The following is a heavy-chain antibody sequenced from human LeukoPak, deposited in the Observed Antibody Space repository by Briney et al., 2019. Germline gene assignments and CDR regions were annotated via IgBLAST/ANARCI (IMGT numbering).Heavy chain of an antibody. V-gene: IGHV1-69*13. CDR3: ASRNYYDSSGYYYHLYY. D-gene: IGHD3-22*01. CDR1: GGTFSSYA. Sequence: SVKVSCKASGGTFSSYAISWVRQAPGQGLEWMGGIIPIFGTANYAQKFQGRVTITADESTSTAYMELSSLRSEDTAVYYCASRNYYDSSGYYYHLYYWGQGTLVTVSS. J-gene: IGHJ4*02. CDR2: IIPIFGTA.